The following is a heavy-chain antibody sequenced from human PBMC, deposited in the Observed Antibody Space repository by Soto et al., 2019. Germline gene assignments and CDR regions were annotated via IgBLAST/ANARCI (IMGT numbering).Heavy chain of an antibody. V-gene: IGHV4-39*01. CDR2: IYYSGST. Sequence: QLQLQESGPGLVKPSETLSLTCTVSGGSISSSNYYWGWIRQPPGKGLEWIGSIYYSGSTYYNPSLKSRVTISVDMSKNQFSLKLSSVTAADTAVYHCARSGSTTTYHFDYWGQGTLVTVSS. D-gene: IGHD1-1*01. CDR1: GGSISSSNYY. J-gene: IGHJ4*02. CDR3: ARSGSTTTYHFDY.